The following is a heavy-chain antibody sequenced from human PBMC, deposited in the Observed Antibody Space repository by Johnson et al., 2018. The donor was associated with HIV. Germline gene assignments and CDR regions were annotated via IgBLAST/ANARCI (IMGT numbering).Heavy chain of an antibody. CDR2: IKQGGSEK. J-gene: IGHJ3*02. CDR3: ARDTLAWGLLPPIGAFDI. D-gene: IGHD1-26*01. CDR1: GFTFSDYG. Sequence: VQLVESGGGVVQPGRSLRLSCAASGFTFSDYGMHWVRQAPGKGLEWVANIKQGGSEKYYVGSLEGRFTISRDNAKTSVYLQMNSLRAEDTAVYYCARDTLAWGLLPPIGAFDIWGQGTMVTVSS. V-gene: IGHV3-7*03.